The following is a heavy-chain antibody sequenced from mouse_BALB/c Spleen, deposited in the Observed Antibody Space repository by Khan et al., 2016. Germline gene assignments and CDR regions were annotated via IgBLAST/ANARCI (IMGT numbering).Heavy chain of an antibody. Sequence: QVQLKQSGTELPRPGASVKLSCKASGYTFTDYYLHWVKQRTGQGLEWIGEIFPGSGITYYHEKFKGKASLTADTSSSTAYMQLSSLTSEDSAVYFCARSYYGYFAMDYWGHGASVTVSS. V-gene: IGHV1-77*01. D-gene: IGHD1-2*01. CDR3: ARSYYGYFAMDY. CDR2: IFPGSGIT. J-gene: IGHJ4*01. CDR1: GYTFTDYY.